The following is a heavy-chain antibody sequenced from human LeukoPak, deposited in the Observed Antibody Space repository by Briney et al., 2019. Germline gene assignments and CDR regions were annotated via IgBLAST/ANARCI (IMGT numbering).Heavy chain of an antibody. J-gene: IGHJ4*02. CDR3: ARGGIAAAGFGSDY. Sequence: ASVKVSCKASGYTFTDYYMHWVRQAPEQGLEWIGWINPNSGGTNYAQKFQGRVTMTRDTSISTAYMELSRLRSDDTAVYYCARGGIAAAGFGSDYWGQGTLVTVSS. V-gene: IGHV1-2*02. CDR1: GYTFTDYY. CDR2: INPNSGGT. D-gene: IGHD6-13*01.